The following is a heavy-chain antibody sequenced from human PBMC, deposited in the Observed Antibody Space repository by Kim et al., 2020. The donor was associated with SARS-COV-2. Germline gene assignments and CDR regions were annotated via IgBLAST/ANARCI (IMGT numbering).Heavy chain of an antibody. J-gene: IGHJ6*02. D-gene: IGHD3-9*01. CDR3: ARDVVHFDWLFDYYYYGMDV. CDR1: GYTFTSYG. Sequence: ASVKVSCKASGYTFTSYGISWVRQAPGQGLEWMGWISAYNGNTNYAQKLQGRVTMTTDTSTSTAYMELRSLRSDDTAVYYCARDVVHFDWLFDYYYYGMDVWGQGTTVTVSS. CDR2: ISAYNGNT. V-gene: IGHV1-18*01.